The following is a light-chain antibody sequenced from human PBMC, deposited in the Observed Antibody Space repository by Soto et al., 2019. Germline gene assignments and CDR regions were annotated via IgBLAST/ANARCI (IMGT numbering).Light chain of an antibody. CDR2: GAS. CDR3: LQHGTSPYT. V-gene: IGKV3-20*01. CDR1: RGVTRS. Sequence: EILLTQSPGTLSLSPGERATLSCRASRGVTRSLAWFQQKAGQPPRLLISGASTRATVIPDRFSGSGSGTDFTLIISGVEPEDFAVYYCLQHGTSPYTFGQGTKVDIK. J-gene: IGKJ1*01.